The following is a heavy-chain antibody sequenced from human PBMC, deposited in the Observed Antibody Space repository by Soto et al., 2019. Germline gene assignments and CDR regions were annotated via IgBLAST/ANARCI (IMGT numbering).Heavy chain of an antibody. CDR2: IYYSGST. Sequence: QVQLQESGPGLVKPAQTLSLTCTVSGGSISSGGYYWSWIRQHPGKGLEWIGYIYYSGSTYYNPSLKSRVTISVDTSKNQFSLKLSSVTAADTAVYYCARDSSSWPNFDYWGQGTLVTVSS. J-gene: IGHJ4*02. CDR3: ARDSSSWPNFDY. CDR1: GGSISSGGYY. D-gene: IGHD6-13*01. V-gene: IGHV4-31*03.